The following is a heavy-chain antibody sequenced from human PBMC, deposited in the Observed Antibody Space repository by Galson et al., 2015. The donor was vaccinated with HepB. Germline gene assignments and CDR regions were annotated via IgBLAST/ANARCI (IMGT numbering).Heavy chain of an antibody. Sequence: SLRLSCAASGFTFSSYAMSWVRHAPGKGLEWVSAISGSGGSTYYADSVKGRFTISRDNSKNTLYLQMNSLRAEDTAVYYCAKNYYDSSGYYYFDYWGQGTLVTVSS. CDR2: ISGSGGST. D-gene: IGHD3-22*01. CDR1: GFTFSSYA. CDR3: AKNYYDSSGYYYFDY. J-gene: IGHJ4*02. V-gene: IGHV3-23*01.